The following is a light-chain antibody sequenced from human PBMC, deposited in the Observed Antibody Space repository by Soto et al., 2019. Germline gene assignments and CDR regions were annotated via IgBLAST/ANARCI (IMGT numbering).Light chain of an antibody. J-gene: IGLJ3*02. V-gene: IGLV1-40*01. CDR3: QSYDSSLSGWV. Sequence: QSVLTQPPSVSVAPGQRVTISCTGSSPNIGAGYDVHWYKQLPGTAPKLLIYGNSNRPSGVPDRFSGSKSGTSASLAITGLQAEDEADYYCQSYDSSLSGWVFGGGTKVTVL. CDR2: GNS. CDR1: SPNIGAGYD.